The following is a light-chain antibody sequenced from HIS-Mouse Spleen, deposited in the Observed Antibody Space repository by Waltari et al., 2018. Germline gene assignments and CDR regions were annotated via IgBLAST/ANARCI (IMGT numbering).Light chain of an antibody. CDR2: DDS. V-gene: IGLV3-21*03. Sequence: SYVLTQPPSVSVAPGKTARITCGGNNIGSKSVHWYQQKPGQAPVLVVYDDSDRPSGIPGRCSRSNSGNTATLTISRVEAGDEADYYCQVWDSSSDHVVFGGGTKLTVL. CDR3: QVWDSSSDHVV. J-gene: IGLJ2*01. CDR1: NIGSKS.